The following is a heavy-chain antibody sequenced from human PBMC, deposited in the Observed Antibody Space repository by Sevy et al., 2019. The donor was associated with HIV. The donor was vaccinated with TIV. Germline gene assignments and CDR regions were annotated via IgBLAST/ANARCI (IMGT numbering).Heavy chain of an antibody. CDR3: TRWKGAHSIFDY. CDR2: LKHKAYGGTL. Sequence: GGSLRLSCTGSGFTFGDYAMSWVRQAPGKGLEWVAFLKHKAYGGTLDYAASVKGRFSISRDDSKSIAHLQMNDLKTEETAIYYCTRWKGAHSIFDYWGQGALVTVSS. J-gene: IGHJ4*02. V-gene: IGHV3-49*04. CDR1: GFTFGDYA. D-gene: IGHD1-1*01.